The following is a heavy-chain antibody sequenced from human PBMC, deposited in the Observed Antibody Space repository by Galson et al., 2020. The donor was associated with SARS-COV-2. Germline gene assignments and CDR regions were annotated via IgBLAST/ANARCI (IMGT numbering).Heavy chain of an antibody. D-gene: IGHD5-12*01. CDR3: ARGRDGYNSDFDY. CDR1: GYTFTGYY. CDR2: INPNSGGT. J-gene: IGHJ4*02. Sequence: ASVKVSCKASGYTFTGYYMHWVRQAPGQGLEWMGRINPNSGGTNYAQKFQGRVTMTRDTSISTAYMELSRLRSDDTVVYYCARGRDGYNSDFDYWGQGTLVTVSS. V-gene: IGHV1-2*05.